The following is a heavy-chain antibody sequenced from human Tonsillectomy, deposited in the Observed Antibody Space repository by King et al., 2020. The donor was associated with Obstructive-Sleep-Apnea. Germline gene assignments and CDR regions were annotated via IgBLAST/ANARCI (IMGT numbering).Heavy chain of an antibody. J-gene: IGHJ4*02. Sequence: QLQESGSGLVKPSQTLSLTCAVSGGSISSGGYSWSWIRQPPGKGLEWIGYIYHSGSTYYNPSLKSRVTISVDRSKNQFSLKLSSLTAADTAVYYCARGGGYDNPFIDYWGQGTLVTVSS. CDR3: ARGGGYDNPFIDY. CDR2: IYHSGST. D-gene: IGHD5-12*01. CDR1: GGSISSGGYS. V-gene: IGHV4-30-2*01.